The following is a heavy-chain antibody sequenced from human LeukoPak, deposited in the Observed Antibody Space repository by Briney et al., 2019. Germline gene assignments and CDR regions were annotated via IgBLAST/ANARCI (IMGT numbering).Heavy chain of an antibody. J-gene: IGHJ4*02. D-gene: IGHD1-26*01. Sequence: PGGSLRLSCAASGFTFATYAMHWVRQAPGKGLEYVSLIFGDGETTHYADSVKGGFTISRDNSKNSLYLQMNNLKTDDTAFYYCAQDWWGSYLSWGRGTLVTVSS. V-gene: IGHV3-43*02. CDR1: GFTFATYA. CDR3: AQDWWGSYLS. CDR2: IFGDGETT.